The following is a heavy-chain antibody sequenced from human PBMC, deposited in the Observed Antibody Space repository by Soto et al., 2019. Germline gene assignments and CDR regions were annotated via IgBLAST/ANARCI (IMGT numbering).Heavy chain of an antibody. V-gene: IGHV5-51*01. Sequence: EQSAVEVKKSGESLMISCEASGYPFSSYWIGWVRQMPGKGLEWMGIVYPGTSNTRYSPSFQGQVTISADKAISTAYLQWSSLKASDSATYYCARRYCTNTTNCPVGYGFDVWGQGTTVTVSS. CDR1: GYPFSSYW. D-gene: IGHD2-8*01. CDR3: ARRYCTNTTNCPVGYGFDV. J-gene: IGHJ6*02. CDR2: VYPGTSNT.